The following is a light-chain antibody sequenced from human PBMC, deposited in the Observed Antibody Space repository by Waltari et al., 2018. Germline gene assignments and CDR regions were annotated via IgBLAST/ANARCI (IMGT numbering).Light chain of an antibody. J-gene: IGLJ1*01. CDR1: SSNIGADYD. CDR2: GNN. Sequence: QSVLTQPPSVSGAPGQRVTISCTGSSSNIGADYDVHWYRQLPGTAPKLLIYGNNNRPSGVPDRFSGSKSGTSASLAITGLQAEDEADYFCQSYDSSLSDSYVFGTGTRVTVL. CDR3: QSYDSSLSDSYV. V-gene: IGLV1-40*01.